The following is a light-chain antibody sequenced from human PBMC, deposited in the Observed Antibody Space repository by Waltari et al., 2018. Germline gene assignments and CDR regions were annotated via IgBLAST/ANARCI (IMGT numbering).Light chain of an antibody. Sequence: QSVLTQPPSVSGAPGQRVTISCTGSSSNSGESSAVYWYQQSPGTAPKLLLYAKSNRPSGVPDRFSGSKSATSASLAITGLQDDDEADYYCQSYDSRLNAVVFGGGTKLTVL. V-gene: IGLV1-40*01. J-gene: IGLJ2*01. CDR2: AKS. CDR1: SSNSGESSA. CDR3: QSYDSRLNAVV.